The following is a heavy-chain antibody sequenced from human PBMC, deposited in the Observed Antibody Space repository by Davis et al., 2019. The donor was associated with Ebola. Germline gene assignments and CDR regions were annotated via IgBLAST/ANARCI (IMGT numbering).Heavy chain of an antibody. CDR2: IYPGYSDT. CDR3: ARTAFWSGYPYYFDY. Sequence: PGGSLRLSCKGSGYSFTSYWIGWVRQMPGKGLEWMGIIYPGYSDTRYSPSFQGQVTIPADKSISTAYLQWSSLKASDTAMYYCARTAFWSGYPYYFDYWGQGTLVTVSS. J-gene: IGHJ4*02. V-gene: IGHV5-51*01. D-gene: IGHD3-3*01. CDR1: GYSFTSYW.